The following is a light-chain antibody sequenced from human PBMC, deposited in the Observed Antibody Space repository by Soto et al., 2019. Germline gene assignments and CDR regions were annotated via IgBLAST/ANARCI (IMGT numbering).Light chain of an antibody. Sequence: QSALTQPASVSGSPGQSIAMSCTGTSSDVGTHNFVSWYQQHPGKAPKLIIYDVSNRPSGVSDRFFGSKSGNTASLTISGLQAEDEADYYCGSFTTTNTYVFGTGTKVTVL. J-gene: IGLJ1*01. CDR3: GSFTTTNTYV. CDR2: DVS. V-gene: IGLV2-14*03. CDR1: SSDVGTHNF.